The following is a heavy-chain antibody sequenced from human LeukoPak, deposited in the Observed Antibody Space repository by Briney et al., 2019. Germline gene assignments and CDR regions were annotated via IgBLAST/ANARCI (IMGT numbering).Heavy chain of an antibody. Sequence: KTSDTLSLTCTVSGGSISTSRYYWGWIRQPPGKGLEWIASIYYSGSTYYNPSLKSRVTISVDTSNNQFSLKPSSVTAADTAVYYCARVRGEYFWWFDPWGQGTLVTVSS. D-gene: IGHD4-17*01. CDR1: GGSISTSRYY. J-gene: IGHJ5*02. CDR2: IYYSGST. CDR3: ARVRGEYFWWFDP. V-gene: IGHV4-39*07.